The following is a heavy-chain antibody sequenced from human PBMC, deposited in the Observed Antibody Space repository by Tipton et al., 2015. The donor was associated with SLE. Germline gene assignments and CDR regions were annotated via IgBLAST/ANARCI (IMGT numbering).Heavy chain of an antibody. V-gene: IGHV3-30*04. Sequence: SLRLSCAAPGFTFSIYAMHWVRQAPGKGLEWVAVISYDGSKKYYADSVKGRFTISRDNSKNTLYLQMNSLRADDTGVYYCASQLLFYYYGMDVWGQGTTVNVSS. CDR2: ISYDGSKK. J-gene: IGHJ6*02. D-gene: IGHD2-2*01. CDR3: ASQLLFYYYGMDV. CDR1: GFTFSIYA.